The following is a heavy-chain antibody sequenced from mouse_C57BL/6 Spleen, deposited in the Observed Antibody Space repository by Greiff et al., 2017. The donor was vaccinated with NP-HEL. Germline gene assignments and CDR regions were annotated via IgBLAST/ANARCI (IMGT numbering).Heavy chain of an antibody. CDR1: GFTFSNYW. J-gene: IGHJ4*01. CDR2: IRLKSDNYAT. CDR3: TGGDLLWRYYAMDH. V-gene: IGHV6-3*01. Sequence: EVKLEESGGGLVQPGGSMKLSCVASGFTFSNYWMNWVRQSPEKGLEWVAQIRLKSDNYATHYAESVKGRFTISRDDSKSSVYLQMNNLRAEDTGIYYCTGGDLLWRYYAMDHWGQGTSVTVSS. D-gene: IGHD2-1*01.